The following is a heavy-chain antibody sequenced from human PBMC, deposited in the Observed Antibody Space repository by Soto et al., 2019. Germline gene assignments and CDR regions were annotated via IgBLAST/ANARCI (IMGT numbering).Heavy chain of an antibody. Sequence: PSQTLSLTCVISGDSVSSNSAAWNWIRQSPSRGLEWLGRTYYRSKWYNDYAVSVKSRITINPDTSKNQFSLQLNSVTPEDTAVYYCARDRIAVVSLDYYYYGMDVWGQGTTVTVSS. CDR2: TYYRSKWYN. D-gene: IGHD6-19*01. J-gene: IGHJ6*02. CDR3: ARDRIAVVSLDYYYYGMDV. CDR1: GDSVSSNSAA. V-gene: IGHV6-1*01.